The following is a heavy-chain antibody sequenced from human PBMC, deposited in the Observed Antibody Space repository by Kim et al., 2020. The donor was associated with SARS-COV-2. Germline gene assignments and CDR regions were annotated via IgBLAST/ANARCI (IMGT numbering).Heavy chain of an antibody. Sequence: ASVKVSCKASGYTFTSYAMNWVRQAPGQGLEWMGWINTNTGNPTYAQGFTGRFVFSLDTSVSTAYLQISSLKAEDTAVYYCAREWELLTLGWFDPWGQGTLVTVSS. D-gene: IGHD1-26*01. CDR3: AREWELLTLGWFDP. CDR2: INTNTGNP. J-gene: IGHJ5*02. CDR1: GYTFTSYA. V-gene: IGHV7-4-1*02.